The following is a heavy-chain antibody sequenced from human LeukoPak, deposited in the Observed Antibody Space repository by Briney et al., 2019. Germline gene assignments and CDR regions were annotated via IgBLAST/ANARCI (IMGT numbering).Heavy chain of an antibody. D-gene: IGHD2-15*01. CDR3: ARYEYFDL. CDR1: GFTFGSYD. CDR2: IRYDGSDQ. Sequence: PGGSLRLSCAASGFTFGSYDMHWVRQAPGKGLEWVAFIRYDGSDQYYADSVKGRFTISRDNSKNTLSLHLNSLRSEDTAVYYCARYEYFDLWGQGTLVIISS. V-gene: IGHV3-30*02. J-gene: IGHJ4*02.